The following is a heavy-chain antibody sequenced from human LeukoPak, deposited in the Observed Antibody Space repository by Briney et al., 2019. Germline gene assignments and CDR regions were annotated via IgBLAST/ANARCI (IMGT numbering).Heavy chain of an antibody. V-gene: IGHV3-23*01. CDR1: GFTFSSYA. CDR2: ISGSGGDT. J-gene: IGHJ4*02. Sequence: GGSLRLSCAASGFTFSSYAMSWVRQASGKGLEWVSVISGSGGDTYYADSVKGRLTISRDISKNTLYLQMNSLSAEDTAVYYCAKGDSGMVRRYYFDYWGQGTLVTVSS. D-gene: IGHD2-8*01. CDR3: AKGDSGMVRRYYFDY.